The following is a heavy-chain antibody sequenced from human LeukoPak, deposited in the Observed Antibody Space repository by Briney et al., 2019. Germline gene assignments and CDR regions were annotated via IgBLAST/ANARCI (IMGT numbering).Heavy chain of an antibody. Sequence: PSETLSLTCTVSGGSISSYYWSWIRQPPGKGLEWIGYTYYSGSTNYNPSLKSRVTISVDTSKNQFSLKLSSVTAADTAVYYCATSLGATLVYFDYWGQGTLVTVSS. CDR3: ATSLGATLVYFDY. V-gene: IGHV4-59*08. J-gene: IGHJ4*02. D-gene: IGHD1-26*01. CDR2: TYYSGST. CDR1: GGSISSYY.